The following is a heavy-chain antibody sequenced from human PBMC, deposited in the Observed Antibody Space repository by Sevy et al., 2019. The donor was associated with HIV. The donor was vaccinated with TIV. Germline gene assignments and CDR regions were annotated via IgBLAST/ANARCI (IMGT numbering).Heavy chain of an antibody. CDR1: GFTFRTSG. J-gene: IGHJ4*02. V-gene: IGHV3-30*18. D-gene: IGHD3-10*01. Sequence: GGSLRLSCVTSGFTFRTSGMHWVRQSPGKGLEWVAIISYDEAHKNYADSVRGRFSISKDNSKNTQYLQMSSLKTEDTAVYYCAKDYSAGITFVRGAYRARGDYFDYWGQGTQVTVSS. CDR3: AKDYSAGITFVRGAYRARGDYFDY. CDR2: ISYDEAHK.